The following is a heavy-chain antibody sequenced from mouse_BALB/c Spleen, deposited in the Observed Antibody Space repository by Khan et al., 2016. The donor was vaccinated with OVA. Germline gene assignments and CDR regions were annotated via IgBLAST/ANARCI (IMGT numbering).Heavy chain of an antibody. D-gene: IGHD1-2*01. Sequence: EVELVESGGGLVQPGGSRKLSCAASGFTFSDYGMAWVRQAPGKGPEWVAFISTLAYSRYYADTVTGRFTISRVNAKNTLHLEISRLRSDDTAIYYCVRGLRLFAYWGQGTLVTVSA. CDR1: GFTFSDYG. CDR3: VRGLRLFAY. CDR2: ISTLAYSR. J-gene: IGHJ3*01. V-gene: IGHV5-15*02.